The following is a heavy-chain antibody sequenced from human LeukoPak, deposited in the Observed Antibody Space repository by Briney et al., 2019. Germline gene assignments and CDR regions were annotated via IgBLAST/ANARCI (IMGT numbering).Heavy chain of an antibody. CDR1: GYTLTTYA. CDR2: IHTNTGNP. CDR3: AGKNSFDAFDI. J-gene: IGHJ3*02. Sequence: GASVKVSCKVSGYTLTTYAMNWVRQAPGQGLEWMGWIHTNTGNPTYAQGFTGRLVFSLDTSVSTTYLQISDIKAEDNAVYYCAGKNSFDAFDIWGQGTMVTVSS. D-gene: IGHD2/OR15-2a*01. V-gene: IGHV7-4-1*02.